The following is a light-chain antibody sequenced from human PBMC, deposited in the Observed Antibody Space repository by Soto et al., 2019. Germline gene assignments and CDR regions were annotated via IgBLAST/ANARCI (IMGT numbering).Light chain of an antibody. CDR2: EVS. CDR3: CSYAGSSTL. CDR1: SSDVGSYNL. Sequence: QSALTQPASVSGSPGQSITISCTGTSSDVGSYNLVSWYQQYPGKAPKLTIYEVSKRPSGVSNRFSGSKSGNTASLTISGLQAEDEADYYCCSYAGSSTLFGGGTKLTVL. J-gene: IGLJ2*01. V-gene: IGLV2-23*02.